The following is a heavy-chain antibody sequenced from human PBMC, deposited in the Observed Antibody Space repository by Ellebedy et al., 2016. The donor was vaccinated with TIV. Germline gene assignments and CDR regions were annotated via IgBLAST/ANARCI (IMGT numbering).Heavy chain of an antibody. Sequence: GESLKISXEASGFTFSSYAMSWLRQAPGQGLEWVSVFGGRSTTTYYADSVKGRFTISRDNSKNTLFLQMNSLRGDDTARYYCAKISPTHRGAFDIWGQGTMVTVSS. J-gene: IGHJ3*02. V-gene: IGHV3-23*01. CDR3: AKISPTHRGAFDI. CDR1: GFTFSSYA. D-gene: IGHD3-3*02. CDR2: FGGRSTTT.